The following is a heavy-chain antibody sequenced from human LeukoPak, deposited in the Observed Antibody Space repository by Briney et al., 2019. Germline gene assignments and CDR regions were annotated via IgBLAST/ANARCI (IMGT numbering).Heavy chain of an antibody. D-gene: IGHD3-10*01. CDR1: GYTFTSYD. Sequence: ASVKVSCKASGYTFTSYDINWVRQATGQGLEWMGWMNPNSGNTGYAQKLQGRVTMTTDTSTSTAYMELRSLRSDDTAVYYCARDMKIYYFDPWGQGTLVTVSS. J-gene: IGHJ5*02. CDR3: ARDMKIYYFDP. V-gene: IGHV1-8*01. CDR2: MNPNSGNT.